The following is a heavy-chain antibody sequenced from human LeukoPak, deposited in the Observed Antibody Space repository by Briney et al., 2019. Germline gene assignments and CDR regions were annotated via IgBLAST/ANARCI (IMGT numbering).Heavy chain of an antibody. CDR3: ARDWLVAAAGLDY. CDR2: IIPIFGTA. D-gene: IGHD6-13*01. V-gene: IGHV1-69*05. Sequence: SVKVSCKASGGTFISYAISWVRQAPGQGLEWTGRIIPIFGTANYAQKFQGRVTITTDESTSTAYMELSSLRSEDTAVYYCARDWLVAAAGLDYWGQGTLVTVSS. J-gene: IGHJ4*02. CDR1: GGTFISYA.